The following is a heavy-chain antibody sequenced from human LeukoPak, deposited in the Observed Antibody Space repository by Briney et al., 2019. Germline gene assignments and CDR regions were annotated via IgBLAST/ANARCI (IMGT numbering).Heavy chain of an antibody. Sequence: SETLSLTCTVSGGSIRIRSYYWRWIRQPPGKGLEWIGSIYYSGSTYYNPSLKSRVTISVDTSKNQFSLELSSVTAADTAVYYCARRPYGVTWFDPWGQGTLVTVSS. CDR3: ARRPYGVTWFDP. J-gene: IGHJ5*02. V-gene: IGHV4-39*01. CDR2: IYYSGST. D-gene: IGHD3-16*01. CDR1: GGSIRIRSYY.